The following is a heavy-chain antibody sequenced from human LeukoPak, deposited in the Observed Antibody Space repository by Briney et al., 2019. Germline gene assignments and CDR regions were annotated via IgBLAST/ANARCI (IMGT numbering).Heavy chain of an antibody. J-gene: IGHJ6*03. CDR1: GYTLTELS. CDR2: FDPEDGET. CDR3: ATAPRYYYYYYMDV. Sequence: AASVKVSCKVSGYTLTELSMHWVRQAPGKGLEWMGGFDPEDGETIYAQKFQGRVTMTEDTSTDTAYMGLSSLRSEDTAVYYCATAPRYYYYYYMDVWGKGTTVTVSS. V-gene: IGHV1-24*01.